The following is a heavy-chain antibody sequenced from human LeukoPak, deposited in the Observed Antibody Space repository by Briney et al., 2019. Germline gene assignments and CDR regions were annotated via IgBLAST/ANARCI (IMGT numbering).Heavy chain of an antibody. Sequence: GGSLRLSCAVSGFSVSGYWMTWGRQAPGKGLEWVANIKQDGSEKNYVDSVKGRFTISRDNGENSLFLQMNSLRVEDTAVYYCAREWQGGIAAAGTRIEGDYWGQGTLVAVSS. CDR3: AREWQGGIAAAGTRIEGDY. J-gene: IGHJ4*02. CDR1: GFSVSGYW. V-gene: IGHV3-7*01. CDR2: IKQDGSEK. D-gene: IGHD6-13*01.